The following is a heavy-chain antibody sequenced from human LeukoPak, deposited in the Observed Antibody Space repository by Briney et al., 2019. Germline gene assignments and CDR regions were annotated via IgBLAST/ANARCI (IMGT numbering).Heavy chain of an antibody. D-gene: IGHD3-16*01. CDR1: GGSVSSSTYY. J-gene: IGHJ4*02. V-gene: IGHV4-39*01. Sequence: SETLSLTCTVSGGSVSSSTYYWGWIRRPPGKGLEWIGSIYYSGSTYYNPSLKSRVTVSVDTSKNQFSLNLSSATAADTAVYYCVRGSTLRHYQYWGQGTLVTVSS. CDR3: VRGSTLRHYQY. CDR2: IYYSGST.